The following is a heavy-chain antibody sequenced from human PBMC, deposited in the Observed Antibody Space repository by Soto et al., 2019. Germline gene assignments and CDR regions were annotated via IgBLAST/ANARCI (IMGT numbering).Heavy chain of an antibody. CDR1: GFTFTSSA. Sequence: SVKVSCKASGFTFTSSAVQWVRQARGQRLEWIGWIVVGSGNTNYAQKFQERVTITRDMSTSTAYMELSSLRSEDTAVYYCAADRAYSSSSGYWGQGTLVPVSS. D-gene: IGHD6-6*01. CDR2: IVVGSGNT. J-gene: IGHJ4*02. CDR3: AADRAYSSSSGY. V-gene: IGHV1-58*01.